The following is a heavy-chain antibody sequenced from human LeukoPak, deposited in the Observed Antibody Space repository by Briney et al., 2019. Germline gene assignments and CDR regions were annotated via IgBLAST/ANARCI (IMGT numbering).Heavy chain of an antibody. Sequence: GGSLRLSCAASGFTFSSYGMHWVRQAPGKGLEWVAVISYDGSNKYYADSVKGRFTISRDNSKNTLYLQMNSLRAEDTAVYYCAKDLLPEYGSGSYYTSYYYGMDVWGQGTTVTVS. CDR3: AKDLLPEYGSGSYYTSYYYGMDV. V-gene: IGHV3-30*18. D-gene: IGHD3-10*01. CDR1: GFTFSSYG. CDR2: ISYDGSNK. J-gene: IGHJ6*02.